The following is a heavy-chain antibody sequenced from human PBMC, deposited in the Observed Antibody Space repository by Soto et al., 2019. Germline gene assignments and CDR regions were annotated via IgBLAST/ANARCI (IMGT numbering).Heavy chain of an antibody. CDR3: ASRSAFGVVRNFDY. D-gene: IGHD3-3*01. Sequence: SETLSLTCAVYGGSFSGYYWSWIRQPPGKGLEWIGEINHSGSTNYNPSLKSRVTISVDTSKNQFSLKLSSVTAADTAVYYCASRSAFGVVRNFDYWGQGTLVTVSS. J-gene: IGHJ4*02. CDR2: INHSGST. CDR1: GGSFSGYY. V-gene: IGHV4-34*01.